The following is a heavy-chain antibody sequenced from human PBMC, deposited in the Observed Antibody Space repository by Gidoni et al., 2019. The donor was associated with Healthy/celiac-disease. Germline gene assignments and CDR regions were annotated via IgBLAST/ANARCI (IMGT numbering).Heavy chain of an antibody. CDR1: GFTFGDYA. CDR3: TRDVSIVVVVAATPNYYYYGMDV. CDR2: IRSKAYGGTT. J-gene: IGHJ6*02. Sequence: EVQLVESGGGLVQPGRSLRLSCTASGFTFGDYAMSWVRQAPGKGLEWVGFIRSKAYGGTTEYAASVKGRFTISRDDSKSIAYLQMNSLKTEDTAVYYCTRDVSIVVVVAATPNYYYYGMDVWGQGTTVTVSS. D-gene: IGHD2-15*01. V-gene: IGHV3-49*04.